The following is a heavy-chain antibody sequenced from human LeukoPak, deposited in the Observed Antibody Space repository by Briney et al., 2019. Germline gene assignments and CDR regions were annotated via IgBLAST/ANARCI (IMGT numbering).Heavy chain of an antibody. D-gene: IGHD3-22*01. J-gene: IGHJ4*02. CDR3: ARGRGGDYDSSGLFDY. Sequence: ASVKVSCKASGGTFSSYAISWVRQAPGQGLEWMGGIIPIFGTANYAQKFQGRVAITADESTSTAYMELSSPRSEDTAVYYCARGRGGDYDSSGLFDYWGQGTLVTVSS. CDR2: IIPIFGTA. CDR1: GGTFSSYA. V-gene: IGHV1-69*13.